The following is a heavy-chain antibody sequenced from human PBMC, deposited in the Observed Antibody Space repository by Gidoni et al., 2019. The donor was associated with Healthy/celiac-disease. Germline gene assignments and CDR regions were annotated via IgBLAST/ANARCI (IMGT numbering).Heavy chain of an antibody. CDR2: IRSKANSYAT. Sequence: EVQLVESGGGLVQPGGSLKLSCAASGFTFSGSAMHWVRQASGKGLEWVGRIRSKANSYATAYAASVKGRFTISRDDSKNTAYLQMNSLKTEDTAVYYCTRFVAVAGPDYWGQGTLVTVSS. D-gene: IGHD6-19*01. CDR3: TRFVAVAGPDY. J-gene: IGHJ4*02. V-gene: IGHV3-73*02. CDR1: GFTFSGSA.